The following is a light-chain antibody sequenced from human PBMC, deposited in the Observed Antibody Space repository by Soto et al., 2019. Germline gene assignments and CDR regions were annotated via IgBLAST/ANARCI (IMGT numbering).Light chain of an antibody. V-gene: IGLV8-61*01. CDR1: SGSVSTSYY. J-gene: IGLJ3*02. CDR2: GTN. Sequence: QAVVTQEPSFSVSPGGTVTLTCGLSSGSVSTSYYPSWYQQTPGQAPRTPIYGTNTRSSGVPDRFSGSILGNKAALTITGAQADDESDYYCVLYMGSGIWVFGGGTKLTVL. CDR3: VLYMGSGIWV.